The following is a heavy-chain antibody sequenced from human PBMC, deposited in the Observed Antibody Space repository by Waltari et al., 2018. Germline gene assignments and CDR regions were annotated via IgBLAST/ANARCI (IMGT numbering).Heavy chain of an antibody. J-gene: IGHJ5*02. CDR1: GYTFTDYY. CDR2: CGPERGET. V-gene: IGHV1-69-2*01. Sequence: EVQLVQSGAEVKKPGATVKISCKVSGYTFTDYYMHWVQQAPGKGLEWMGMCGPERGETKKGEKFQGRVNINAEKVNDKGQKELSKPGTEETGVELWGKSNQNRPANRVDPWGQGTLVTVSS. CDR3: GKSNQNRPANRVDP.